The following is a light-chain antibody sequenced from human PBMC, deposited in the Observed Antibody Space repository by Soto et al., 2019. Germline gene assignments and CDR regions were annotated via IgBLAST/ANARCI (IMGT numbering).Light chain of an antibody. J-gene: IGKJ4*01. CDR2: GKS. Sequence: EIVLTQSPGTLSLSPGERATLSCRASQSVSFSSLAWYQHKPGRAPRLLIYGKSSRATGIPDRFSGSGSGTDFTLIISKVEPEDFRVYFCQQYASSPLTFGGGAKVDIK. CDR3: QQYASSPLT. V-gene: IGKV3-20*01. CDR1: QSVSFSS.